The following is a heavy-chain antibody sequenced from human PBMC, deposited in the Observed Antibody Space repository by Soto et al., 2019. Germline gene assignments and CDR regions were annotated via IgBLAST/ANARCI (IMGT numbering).Heavy chain of an antibody. CDR1: GGSFSGYY. J-gene: IGHJ5*01. V-gene: IGHV4-34*01. CDR3: ARVVGYDFWSGYYRKGWFDS. Sequence: SETLSLTCAVYGGSFSGYYWSWIRQPPGKGLEWIGEINNSGSTTYNPSLRSRVTISVDTSKNQFSLKRSSVTAADTAVYYCARVVGYDFWSGYYRKGWFDSWGQGTLVTVSS. D-gene: IGHD3-3*01. CDR2: INNSGST.